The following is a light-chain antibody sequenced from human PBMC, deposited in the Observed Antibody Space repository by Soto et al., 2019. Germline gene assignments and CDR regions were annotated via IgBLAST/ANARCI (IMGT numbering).Light chain of an antibody. V-gene: IGKV1-5*01. CDR2: DAS. Sequence: DIQMTQSPSTLSASVGDRVTITCRASRSFTTWLAWYQQKPGKAPKLLIYDASNLESGVSSRFSGSGSGTEFTLTISSLQPDDFATYYCQQYYNYPLTFGGGTTVEIK. CDR1: RSFTTW. J-gene: IGKJ4*01. CDR3: QQYYNYPLT.